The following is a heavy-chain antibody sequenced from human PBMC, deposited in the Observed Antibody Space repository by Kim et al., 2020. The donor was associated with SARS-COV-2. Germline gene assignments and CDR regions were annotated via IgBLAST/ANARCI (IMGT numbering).Heavy chain of an antibody. Sequence: SETLSLTCAIYGGTLSSYFWSWIRQPPGKGLEWIGEINLSGSTNYNPSLKSRVTISVDTSKNQFSLKVNSVTAADTAVYYCARSSNTWFYRYFPLWGQG. CDR2: INLSGST. CDR1: GGTLSSYF. V-gene: IGHV4-34*01. D-gene: IGHD3-10*01. J-gene: IGHJ1*01. CDR3: ARSSNTWFYRYFPL.